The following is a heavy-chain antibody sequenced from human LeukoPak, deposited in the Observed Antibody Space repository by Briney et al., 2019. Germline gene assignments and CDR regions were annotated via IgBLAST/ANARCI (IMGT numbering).Heavy chain of an antibody. CDR1: GFTVRSNS. CDR2: IYSDNT. CDR3: ARRAGAYSHPYDY. J-gene: IGHJ4*02. Sequence: GGSLRLSCTVSGFTVRSNSMSWVRQAPGKGLEWISFIYSDNTHYSDSVKGRFTISRDNSKNTLYLQMNSLRAEDTAVYYCARRAGAYSHPYDYWGQGTLVTVSS. D-gene: IGHD4/OR15-4a*01. V-gene: IGHV3-53*01.